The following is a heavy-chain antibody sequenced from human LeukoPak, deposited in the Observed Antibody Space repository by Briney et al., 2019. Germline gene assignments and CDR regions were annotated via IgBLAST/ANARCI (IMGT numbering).Heavy chain of an antibody. CDR1: GFTFSSYW. CDR2: INQDGSEK. Sequence: GGSLRLSCATSGFTFSSYWMSWVRQAPGKGLEWVAYINQDGSEKYYVDSVKGRFTISRDNAKNSLYLQMNGLRAEDTAVYYCARRRWLRDFDLWGRGTLVTVSS. CDR3: ARRRWLRDFDL. V-gene: IGHV3-7*01. J-gene: IGHJ2*01. D-gene: IGHD5-24*01.